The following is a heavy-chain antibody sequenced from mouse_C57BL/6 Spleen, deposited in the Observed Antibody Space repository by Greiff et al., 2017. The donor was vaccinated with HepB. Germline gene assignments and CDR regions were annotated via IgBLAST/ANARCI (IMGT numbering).Heavy chain of an antibody. Sequence: VQLQQPGAELVRPGSSVKLSCKASGYTFTSYWMHWVKQRPIQGLEWIGNIDPSDSETHYNQKFKDKATLTVDKSSSTAYMQLSSLTSEDSAVYYCARSRGYYGSSYGYFDVWGTGTTVTVSS. CDR2: IDPSDSET. D-gene: IGHD1-1*01. CDR1: GYTFTSYW. V-gene: IGHV1-52*01. CDR3: ARSRGYYGSSYGYFDV. J-gene: IGHJ1*03.